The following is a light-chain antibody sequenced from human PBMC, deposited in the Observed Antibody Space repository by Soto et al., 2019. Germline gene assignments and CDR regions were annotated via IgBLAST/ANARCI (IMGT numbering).Light chain of an antibody. CDR1: QTISSW. CDR3: QQYNSYST. Sequence: DIQMTQSPSTLSGSVGDRVTISCRASQTISSWLAWYQQKPGKAPKLLIYKASTLKSGVPSRFSGSGSGTEITLTISSLQPDDFAIYYCQQYNSYSTFGQGTKVDIK. V-gene: IGKV1-5*03. CDR2: KAS. J-gene: IGKJ1*01.